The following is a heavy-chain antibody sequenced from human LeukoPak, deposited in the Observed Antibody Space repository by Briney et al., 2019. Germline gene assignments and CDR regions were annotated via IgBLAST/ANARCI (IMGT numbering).Heavy chain of an antibody. D-gene: IGHD6-13*01. V-gene: IGHV3-23*01. J-gene: IGHJ4*02. Sequence: PGGSLRLSCAASGFTFSSYAMSWVRQAPGKGLEWVSAISGSGGSTYYADSVKGRFTISRDNSKNTLYLQMNSLRAEDTAVYYCARGYGELVNYYFDYWGQGTLVTVSS. CDR3: ARGYGELVNYYFDY. CDR1: GFTFSSYA. CDR2: ISGSGGST.